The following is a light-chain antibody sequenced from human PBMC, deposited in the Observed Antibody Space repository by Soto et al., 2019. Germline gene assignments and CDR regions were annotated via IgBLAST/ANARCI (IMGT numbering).Light chain of an antibody. Sequence: EIVLTQSPGTLSLSPGERATLSCRASQRVSSSYLGWYQQKPGQAPRLLIYGASSRATGIPDRFSGSGSGTDFTLTISRLEPEDFAVYYCQQYGSSHTFGQGTKVEIK. CDR1: QRVSSSY. J-gene: IGKJ1*01. V-gene: IGKV3-20*01. CDR3: QQYGSSHT. CDR2: GAS.